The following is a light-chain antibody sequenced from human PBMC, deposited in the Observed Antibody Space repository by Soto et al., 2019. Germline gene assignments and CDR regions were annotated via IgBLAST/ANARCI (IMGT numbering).Light chain of an antibody. CDR1: SSDVGGYNY. CDR3: QSYDNILSAVV. V-gene: IGLV2-14*01. J-gene: IGLJ2*01. Sequence: QSALTQPASVSGSPGQSITISCTGTSSDVGGYNYVSWYQQYPGKAPKLMIYEVSDRPSGVSNRFSGSKSGNTASLTISGLQAEDEADYYCQSYDNILSAVVFGGGTKLTVL. CDR2: EVS.